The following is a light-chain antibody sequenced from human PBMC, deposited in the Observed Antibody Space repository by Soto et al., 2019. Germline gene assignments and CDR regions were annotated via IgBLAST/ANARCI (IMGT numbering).Light chain of an antibody. J-gene: IGLJ1*01. V-gene: IGLV3-21*02. Sequence: SYELSQPPSVSVALGQTASITCGRNKIGGKSVHWYKQKAGQAPVLVVYDDSDRPAGIPERFSGSNSGNTATLTISRVEAGDEADYYCQVWDSNNDHYVFGTGTKVTFL. CDR1: KIGGKS. CDR3: QVWDSNNDHYV. CDR2: DDS.